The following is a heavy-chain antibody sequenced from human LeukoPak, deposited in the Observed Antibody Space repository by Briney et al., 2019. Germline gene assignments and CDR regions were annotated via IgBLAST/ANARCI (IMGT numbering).Heavy chain of an antibody. CDR3: AELGITMIGGV. CDR1: GFTFSSYA. Sequence: GGSLRLSCAASGFTFSSYALSWVRQAPGKGLEWVSYISSSGSTIYYADSVKGRFTISRDNAKNSLYLQMNSLRAEDTAVYYCAELGITMIGGVWGKGTTVTISS. CDR2: ISSSGSTI. D-gene: IGHD3-10*02. J-gene: IGHJ6*04. V-gene: IGHV3-48*03.